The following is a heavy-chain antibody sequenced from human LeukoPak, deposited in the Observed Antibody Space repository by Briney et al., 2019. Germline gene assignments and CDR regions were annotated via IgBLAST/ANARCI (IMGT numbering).Heavy chain of an antibody. J-gene: IGHJ2*01. Sequence: SETLSLTCTVSGGSISSSSYYWGWIRQPPGKGLEWIGSIYYSGSTYYNPSLKSRVTISVDTSKNQFSLKLSSVTAADTAVYYCARDGYSNRPRYFDLWGRGTLVTVSS. CDR3: ARDGYSNRPRYFDL. CDR1: GGSISSSSYY. D-gene: IGHD6-13*01. CDR2: IYYSGST. V-gene: IGHV4-39*02.